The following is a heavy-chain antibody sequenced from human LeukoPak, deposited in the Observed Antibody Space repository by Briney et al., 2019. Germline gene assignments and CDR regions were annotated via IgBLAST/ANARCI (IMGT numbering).Heavy chain of an antibody. J-gene: IGHJ6*03. V-gene: IGHV3-74*01. CDR2: IGGDGTTA. CDR1: GFTFSNYW. CDR3: YVHHYYYYMDV. Sequence: PGGSLRLSCAASGFTFSNYWMHWVRQAPGKGLVWVSRIGGDGTTANYAESVKGRFTISRDNANNTLYLQTNSLSAEDTAVYYCYVHHYYYYMDVWGKGPRSPSP. D-gene: IGHD3-16*01.